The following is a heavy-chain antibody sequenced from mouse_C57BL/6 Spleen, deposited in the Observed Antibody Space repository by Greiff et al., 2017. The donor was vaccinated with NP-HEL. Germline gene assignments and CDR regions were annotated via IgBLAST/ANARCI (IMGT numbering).Heavy chain of an antibody. J-gene: IGHJ1*03. CDR3: ARQEAGTHWYFDV. V-gene: IGHV5-9*01. D-gene: IGHD2-14*01. CDR2: ISGGGGNT. CDR1: GFTFSSYT. Sequence: EVQRVESGGGLVKPGGSLKLSCAASGFTFSSYTMPWVRQTPEKRLEWVATISGGGGNTYYPDSVKGRFTISRDNAKNTLYLQMSSLRSEDTALYYCARQEAGTHWYFDVWGTGTTVTVSS.